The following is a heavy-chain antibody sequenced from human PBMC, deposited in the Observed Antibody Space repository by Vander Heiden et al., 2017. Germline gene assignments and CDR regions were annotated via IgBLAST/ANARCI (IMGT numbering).Heavy chain of an antibody. CDR2: INPSGGSP. CDR3: ARAVSPRTALDAFDI. V-gene: IGHV1-46*01. Sequence: QVQLVQSGAEVKNPGASVRVSCTASGYTFTTYYIHWVRQAPGQGLEWMGIINPSGGSPSYAQTFQGRVTMTRDTSTSTVYMELSSLRSEDTAVYYCARAVSPRTALDAFDIWGQGTMLTVSS. CDR1: GYTFTTYY. J-gene: IGHJ3*02.